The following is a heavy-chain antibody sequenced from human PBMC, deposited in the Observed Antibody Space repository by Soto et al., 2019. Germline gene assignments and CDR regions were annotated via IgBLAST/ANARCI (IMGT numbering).Heavy chain of an antibody. CDR3: ARDTIVTGIDY. CDR1: GGSISSYY. CDR2: IYYSGST. J-gene: IGHJ4*02. V-gene: IGHV4-59*01. D-gene: IGHD3-10*01. Sequence: SETLSLTCTVSGGSISSYYWRWIRQPPGKGLEWIGYIYYSGSTNYNPSLKSRVTISVDTSKNQFPLKLSSVTAADTAVYYCARDTIVTGIDYWGQGTLVTVSS.